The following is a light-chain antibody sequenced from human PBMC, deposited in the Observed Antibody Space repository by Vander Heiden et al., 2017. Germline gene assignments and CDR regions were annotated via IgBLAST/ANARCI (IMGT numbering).Light chain of an antibody. CDR3: AGWGDSLNGPV. CDR2: SNN. V-gene: IGLV1-44*01. J-gene: IGLJ2*01. Sequence: QSVLTQPPPASGTPGQRVTTSCSGSSSNIGSNTVNWYQQLPGTATKTRIDSNNQPPSGVPDRFSGYKSGSSASPVISGLQSEDEAEDYCAGWGDSLNGPVFGGGTKLTVL. CDR1: SSNIGSNT.